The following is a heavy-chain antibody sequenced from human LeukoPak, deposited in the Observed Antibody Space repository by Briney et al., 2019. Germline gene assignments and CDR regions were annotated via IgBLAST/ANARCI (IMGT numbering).Heavy chain of an antibody. CDR2: INQDGGEK. V-gene: IGHV3-7*01. D-gene: IGHD3-22*01. CDR3: ARGGVKPTMIVVVIQDLLDAFDI. Sequence: PGGSLRLSCAASGFTFSSYWMSWVRQAPGKGLEWVANINQDGGEKYYVDSVKGRFTISRDNAKNSLYLQMNSLRAEDTAVYYCARGGVKPTMIVVVIQDLLDAFDIWGQGTMVTVSS. J-gene: IGHJ3*02. CDR1: GFTFSSYW.